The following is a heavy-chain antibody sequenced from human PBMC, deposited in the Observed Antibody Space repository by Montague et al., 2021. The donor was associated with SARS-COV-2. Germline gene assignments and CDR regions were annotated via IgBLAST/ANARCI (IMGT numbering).Heavy chain of an antibody. CDR2: IYYSGST. CDR1: GGSIRTSSYY. D-gene: IGHD4-17*01. CDR3: AMRGGALDAFDI. Sequence: SETLSLTCTVSGGSIRTSSYYWGWIRQPPGKGLGWIGSIYYSGSTYYNPSLKSRVTISVDTSKNQFSLKLSSVTAADTAVYYCAMRGGALDAFDIWGQGTMVIVSS. J-gene: IGHJ3*02. V-gene: IGHV4-39*01.